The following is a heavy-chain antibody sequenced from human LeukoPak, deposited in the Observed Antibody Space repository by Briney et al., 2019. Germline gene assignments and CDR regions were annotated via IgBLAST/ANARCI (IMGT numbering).Heavy chain of an antibody. D-gene: IGHD1-26*01. CDR3: ARSRGDYYYMDV. Sequence: PSETLSLTCTVSGGSISSGGYYWSWIRQPPGKGLEWIGYIYHSGSTYYNPSLKSRVTISVDRSKNQFSLKLSSVTAADTAVYYCARSRGDYYYMDVWGKGTTVTVSS. CDR2: IYHSGST. CDR1: GGSISSGGYY. V-gene: IGHV4-30-2*01. J-gene: IGHJ6*03.